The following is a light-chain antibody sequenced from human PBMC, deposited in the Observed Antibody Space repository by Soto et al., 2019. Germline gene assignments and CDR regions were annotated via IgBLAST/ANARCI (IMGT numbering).Light chain of an antibody. Sequence: EIVLTQSPGTLSLSPGERATLSCRASQSVSSSYLVWYQQQPGQAPRLLIYGASTRATGIPDRFSGSGSGTDFTLTISRLEPEDFAVYYCQQYGISPRLTFGGGTKVEIK. V-gene: IGKV3-20*01. CDR3: QQYGISPRLT. CDR2: GAS. CDR1: QSVSSSY. J-gene: IGKJ4*01.